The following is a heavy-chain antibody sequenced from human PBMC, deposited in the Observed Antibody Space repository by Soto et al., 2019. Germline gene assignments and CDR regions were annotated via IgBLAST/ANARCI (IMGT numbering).Heavy chain of an antibody. J-gene: IGHJ4*02. CDR3: ARGGGHYYDSSGYWDYFDY. CDR2: IYSGGNT. D-gene: IGHD3-22*01. Sequence: VQLVESGGGVVQPGRSLRLSCAASGFTFSSNYMNWVRQAPGKGLEWVSVIYSGGNTYYADSVKGRFTISRDNSKNTLYLQMNSLRAEDTAVYYCARGGGHYYDSSGYWDYFDYWGQGTLVTVSS. CDR1: GFTFSSNY. V-gene: IGHV3-66*01.